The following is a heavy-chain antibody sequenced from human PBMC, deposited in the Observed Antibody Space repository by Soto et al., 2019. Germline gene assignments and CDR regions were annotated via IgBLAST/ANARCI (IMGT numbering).Heavy chain of an antibody. V-gene: IGHV4-59*01. CDR1: GGSISSYY. Sequence: SETLSLTCTVSGGSISSYYWSWIRQPPGKGLEWIGYIYYSGSTNYNPSLKSRVTISVDTSKNQFSLKLSSVTAADTAVYYCARDTYYYGSGSYGDDAFDIWGQGTMVTVSS. J-gene: IGHJ3*02. CDR3: ARDTYYYGSGSYGDDAFDI. CDR2: IYYSGST. D-gene: IGHD3-10*01.